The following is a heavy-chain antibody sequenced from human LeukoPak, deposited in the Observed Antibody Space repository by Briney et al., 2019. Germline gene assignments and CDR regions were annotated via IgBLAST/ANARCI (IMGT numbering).Heavy chain of an antibody. V-gene: IGHV1-69*05. CDR3: ARSAYGSGSYYIPYYYMDV. J-gene: IGHJ6*03. D-gene: IGHD3-10*01. Sequence: EAPVKVSCKASRGTFSSYAISWVRQAPGQGLEWMGGIIPIFGTANYAQKFQGRVTITTDESTSTAYMELSSLRSEDTAVYYCARSAYGSGSYYIPYYYMDVWGKGTTVTVSS. CDR1: RGTFSSYA. CDR2: IIPIFGTA.